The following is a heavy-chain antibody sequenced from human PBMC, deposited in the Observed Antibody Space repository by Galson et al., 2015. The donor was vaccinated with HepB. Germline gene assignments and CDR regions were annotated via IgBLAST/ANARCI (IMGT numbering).Heavy chain of an antibody. CDR1: GFTFKNYG. Sequence: SLRLSCAASGFTFKNYGMSWVRQAPGKGLEWVSGIHGNGDYTYYVDSVKGRFTISRDNAKNSLYLQMSSLRVEDTAFYFCAKAPRGSYYVTYFDLWGRGTLVTVSS. CDR3: AKAPRGSYYVTYFDL. V-gene: IGHV3-20*04. CDR2: IHGNGDYT. J-gene: IGHJ4*02. D-gene: IGHD3-10*01.